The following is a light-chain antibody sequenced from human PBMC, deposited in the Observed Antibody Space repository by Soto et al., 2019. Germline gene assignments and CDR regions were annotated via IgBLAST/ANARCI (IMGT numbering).Light chain of an antibody. CDR1: QSVSSTY. J-gene: IGKJ4*01. Sequence: EIVLTQSPGTLSLSPGERATLSCRASQSVSSTYLAWYQQKPGQAPRLLIYDASSRATGIPDRFSGSGSGTDFTLTIIRLEPEDFAVYYCQPYNNWPLTFGGGTKVEIK. V-gene: IGKV3D-20*02. CDR3: QPYNNWPLT. CDR2: DAS.